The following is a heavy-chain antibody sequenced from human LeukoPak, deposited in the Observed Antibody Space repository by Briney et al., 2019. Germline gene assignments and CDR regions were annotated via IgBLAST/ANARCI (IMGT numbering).Heavy chain of an antibody. CDR3: AKRGIAPAASFDY. CDR2: ISSSGSTI. CDR1: GFTFSDYY. D-gene: IGHD2-2*01. V-gene: IGHV3-11*01. Sequence: GGSLRLSCAASGFTFSDYYMSWIRQAPGKGLEWVSYISSSGSTIYYADSVKGRFTISRDNSKNTLNLRMNSLGADDTAVYYCAKRGIAPAASFDYWGQGTLVTVSS. J-gene: IGHJ4*02.